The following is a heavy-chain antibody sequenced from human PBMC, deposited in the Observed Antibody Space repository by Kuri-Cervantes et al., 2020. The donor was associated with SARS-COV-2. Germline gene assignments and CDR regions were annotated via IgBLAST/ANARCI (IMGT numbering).Heavy chain of an antibody. D-gene: IGHD3-10*01. CDR3: ARDRGAFWGMGDY. CDR1: GYSISSGYY. CDR2: IYHSGST. J-gene: IGHJ4*02. Sequence: SETLSLTCAVSGYSISSGYYWGWIRQPPGKGLEWIGSIYHSGSTYYNPSLKSRVTMSVDTSKNQFSLKLNSVTAADTAVYYCARDRGAFWGMGDYWGQGTLVTVSS. V-gene: IGHV4-38-2*02.